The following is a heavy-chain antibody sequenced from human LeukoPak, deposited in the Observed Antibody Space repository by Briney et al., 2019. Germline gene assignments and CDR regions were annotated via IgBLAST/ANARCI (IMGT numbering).Heavy chain of an antibody. CDR1: GFTFSSYA. D-gene: IGHD3-9*01. Sequence: GASLRLSCAASGFTFSSYAMSWVRQAPGKGLEWVSAITGGGSGIYYADSMKSRFTISRDNSKNTLYLQINSLRAEDTAVYYCAKWGDYDVLTGYYVSDYWGQGTLVTVSS. CDR2: ITGGGSGI. CDR3: AKWGDYDVLTGYYVSDY. J-gene: IGHJ4*02. V-gene: IGHV3-23*01.